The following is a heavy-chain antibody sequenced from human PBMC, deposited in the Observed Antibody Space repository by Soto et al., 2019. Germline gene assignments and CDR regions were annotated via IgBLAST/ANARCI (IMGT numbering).Heavy chain of an antibody. J-gene: IGHJ4*02. CDR3: ARDISYYHDDSVYSNFDY. D-gene: IGHD3-22*01. V-gene: IGHV1-18*01. CDR1: GYTFTGYG. Sequence: QLQLVQSGTEVKRPGASVKVSCRVAGYTFTGYGISWMRQAPGQGLEWMGRGSGSNGDTKYVENYHGRVTMTIDTSTSTAYMELRSLRSDDTAVYYSARDISYYHDDSVYSNFDYWGQGTLVTASP. CDR2: GSGSNGDT.